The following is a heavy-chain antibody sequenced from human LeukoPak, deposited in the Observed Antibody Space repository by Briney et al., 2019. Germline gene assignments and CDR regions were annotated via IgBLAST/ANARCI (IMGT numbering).Heavy chain of an antibody. Sequence: SVKVSCKASGYTFTSYGISWVRQAPGQGLEWMGGIIPIFGTANYAQKFQGRVTITADESTSTAYMELSSLRSDDTAVYYCATERRDGSLDYWGQGTLVTVSS. V-gene: IGHV1-69*13. CDR3: ATERRDGSLDY. CDR1: GYTFTSYG. J-gene: IGHJ4*02. CDR2: IIPIFGTA. D-gene: IGHD5-24*01.